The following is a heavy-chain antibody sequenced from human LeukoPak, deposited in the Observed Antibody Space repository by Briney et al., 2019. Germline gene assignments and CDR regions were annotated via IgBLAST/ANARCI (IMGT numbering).Heavy chain of an antibody. CDR1: GFTFSSYG. D-gene: IGHD3-22*01. Sequence: PGGSLRLSCAASGFTFSSYGMSWVRQAPGKGLEWVSAISGSGGSTYYADSVKGRFTISRDNSKNTLYLQMNSLRAEDTAVYYCARVARAYYYDSSGYLPYWGQGTLVTVSS. J-gene: IGHJ4*02. CDR2: ISGSGGST. V-gene: IGHV3-23*01. CDR3: ARVARAYYYDSSGYLPY.